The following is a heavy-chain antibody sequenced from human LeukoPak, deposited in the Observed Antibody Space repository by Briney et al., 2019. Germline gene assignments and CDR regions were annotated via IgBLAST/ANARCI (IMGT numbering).Heavy chain of an antibody. CDR2: IIPIFGTA. Sequence: GASVKVSCKASGYTFTSYAISWVRQAPGQGLEWMGGIIPIFGTANYAQKFQGRVTITADESTSTAYMELSSLRSEDTAVYYCARGAYSSGWTHFDYWGQGTLVTVSS. V-gene: IGHV1-69*13. CDR1: GYTFTSYA. CDR3: ARGAYSSGWTHFDY. D-gene: IGHD6-19*01. J-gene: IGHJ4*02.